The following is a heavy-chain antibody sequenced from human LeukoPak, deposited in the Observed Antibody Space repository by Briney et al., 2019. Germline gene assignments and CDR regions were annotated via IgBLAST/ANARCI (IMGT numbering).Heavy chain of an antibody. D-gene: IGHD3-9*01. J-gene: IGHJ4*02. CDR3: VRDLNY. CDR1: GFLFSNSW. Sequence: PGGSLRLSCADSGFLFSNSWMAWVRQAPGRGLEWLPNINQDGSAKTCVDSVKGRFTISRDNAKNSLYLQMNSLRAEDTAVYYCVRDLNYWGQGTLVTVSS. V-gene: IGHV3-7*01. CDR2: INQDGSAK.